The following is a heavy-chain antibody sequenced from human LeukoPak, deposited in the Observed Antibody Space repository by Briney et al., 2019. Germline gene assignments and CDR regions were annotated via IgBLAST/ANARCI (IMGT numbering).Heavy chain of an antibody. D-gene: IGHD3-16*02. V-gene: IGHV1-3*04. J-gene: IGHJ4*02. Sequence: GASVKVSCKASGYTFSDYAFHWVRQAPGQRLEWVGWTDTDNGNTKYYQNYQGRVTLIRDTSATTAYMELSSLRSEDTAVYYCARDRRGGGELSPPDYWGQGTLVTVSS. CDR3: ARDRRGGGELSPPDY. CDR2: TDTDNGNT. CDR1: GYTFSDYA.